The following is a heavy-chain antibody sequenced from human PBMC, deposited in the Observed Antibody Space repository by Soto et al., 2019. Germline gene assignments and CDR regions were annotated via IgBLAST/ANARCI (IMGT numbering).Heavy chain of an antibody. CDR1: GGSIRSSNYY. V-gene: IGHV4-39*01. D-gene: IGHD6-13*01. Sequence: SETLSRTGTVSGGSIRSSNYYWAWVRKPPGKGLEWIAKIYYSGDTYFHPSLRCRLTVSVDTSKNQFSLKLSSLTAADPAMYYCASLQVPGTFDYWGQGTLVTVSS. J-gene: IGHJ4*02. CDR3: ASLQVPGTFDY. CDR2: IYYSGDT.